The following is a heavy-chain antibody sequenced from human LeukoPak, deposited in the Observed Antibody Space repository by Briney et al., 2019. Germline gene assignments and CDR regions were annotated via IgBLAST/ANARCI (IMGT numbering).Heavy chain of an antibody. V-gene: IGHV4-34*01. Sequence: SETLSLTCAVYGGSFSGYYWSWIRQPPGKGLEWIGEINHSGSTNYNPSLKSRVTMSVDTSKSQFSLKLSSVTAADTAMYYCARTLPQTYYYGSGSYLSPYYFDSWGQGTLVTVSS. J-gene: IGHJ4*02. CDR3: ARTLPQTYYYGSGSYLSPYYFDS. CDR1: GGSFSGYY. CDR2: INHSGST. D-gene: IGHD3-10*01.